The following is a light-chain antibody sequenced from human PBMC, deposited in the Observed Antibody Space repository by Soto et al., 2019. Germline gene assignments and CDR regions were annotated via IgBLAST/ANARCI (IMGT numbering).Light chain of an antibody. J-gene: IGKJ4*01. Sequence: EIVMTQSPGTLSLSPGERATLSCGASQSVSSNLAWYQQKPGQAPRLLIYGASTRATGIPASFSGSGSGTEFTLSISSLQSEDCAVYYCQQYHNWVTFGGGTKVEIK. V-gene: IGKV3D-15*01. CDR2: GAS. CDR1: QSVSSN. CDR3: QQYHNWVT.